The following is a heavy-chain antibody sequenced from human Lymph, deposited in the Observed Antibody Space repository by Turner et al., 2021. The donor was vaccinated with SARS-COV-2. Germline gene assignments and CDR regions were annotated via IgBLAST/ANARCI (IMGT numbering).Heavy chain of an antibody. CDR1: GFTFSSYA. Sequence: EVQLLESGGGSVRPGGSLTLSCAASGFTFSSYAMSWVRQAPGKGVECVSAFSGSGGNTYYADSVKGRFTISRDNSKNTLYLQMDSLRAEDSAVYYCGKVHGILTGYIDYWGQGTLVTVSS. V-gene: IGHV3-23*01. J-gene: IGHJ4*02. D-gene: IGHD3-9*01. CDR2: FSGSGGNT. CDR3: GKVHGILTGYIDY.